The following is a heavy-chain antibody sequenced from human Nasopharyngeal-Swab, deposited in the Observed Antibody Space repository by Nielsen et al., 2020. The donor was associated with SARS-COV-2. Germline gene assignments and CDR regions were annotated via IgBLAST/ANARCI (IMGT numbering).Heavy chain of an antibody. D-gene: IGHD2-2*01. Sequence: GESLKISCAASGFIVNNNHMNWVRQAPGKGLEWVSYISSSGSTIYYADSVTGRFTISRANAKNSLYLQMNSLRAEDTAVYYCARFPRPKYCSSTSFYYWYFDLWGRGTLVTVSS. J-gene: IGHJ2*01. CDR1: GFIVNNNH. CDR2: ISSSGSTI. CDR3: ARFPRPKYCSSTSFYYWYFDL. V-gene: IGHV3-48*04.